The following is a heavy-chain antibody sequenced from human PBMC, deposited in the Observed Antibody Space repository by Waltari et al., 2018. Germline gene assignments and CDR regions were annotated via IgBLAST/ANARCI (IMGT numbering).Heavy chain of an antibody. Sequence: EVQLVESGGGLVQPGGSLRLSCAASGFTFSSYWMSWVRQAPGKGLEWVANIKQDGSEKYYVDSVKGRFTISRDNAKNSLYLQMNSLRAEDTAVYYCASYGCLGRCYFDYWGQGTLVTVSS. CDR2: IKQDGSEK. V-gene: IGHV3-7*01. J-gene: IGHJ4*02. CDR3: ASYGCLGRCYFDY. D-gene: IGHD2-15*01. CDR1: GFTFSSYW.